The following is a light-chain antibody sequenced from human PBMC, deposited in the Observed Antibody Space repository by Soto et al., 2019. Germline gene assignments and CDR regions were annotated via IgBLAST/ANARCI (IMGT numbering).Light chain of an antibody. J-gene: IGKJ4*01. V-gene: IGKV3-11*01. Sequence: EIVLTQSPATLSLSPGERATLSCRASQSVNKYLAWYQQKPGQAPRLLIYDASSRATGIPARFSGTGSGTDFTLTISRLEPEDFAVYYCQQRYDWPLTFGGGTKVEIK. CDR3: QQRYDWPLT. CDR2: DAS. CDR1: QSVNKY.